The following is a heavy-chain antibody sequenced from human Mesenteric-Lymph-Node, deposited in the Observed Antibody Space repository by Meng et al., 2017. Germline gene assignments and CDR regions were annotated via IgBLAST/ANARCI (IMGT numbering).Heavy chain of an antibody. CDR1: GFTFSSYA. J-gene: IGHJ4*02. D-gene: IGHD3-9*01. Sequence: GGSLRLSCAASGFTFSSYAMSWVRQAPGKGLEWVASIKPDGSEKYYVDSLKGRFTISRDNAKNSLYLQVNSLRAEDTSVYFCARNNDWAFEYWGQGTLVTVSS. CDR3: ARNNDWAFEY. CDR2: IKPDGSEK. V-gene: IGHV3-7*01.